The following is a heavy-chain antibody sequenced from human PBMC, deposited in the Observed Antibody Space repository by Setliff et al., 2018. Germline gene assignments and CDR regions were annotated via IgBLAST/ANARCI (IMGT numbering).Heavy chain of an antibody. CDR1: DESFSGYF. CDR2: ISHSGNT. Sequence: SETLSLTCAVYDESFSGYFWSWIRQTPEKGLEWIGEISHSGNTNYNPSFKSRVTISIDTSKNQFSLKVNSVTAADTAVYFCARVLVLGYNWFDPWGQGTLVTVSS. CDR3: ARVLVLGYNWFDP. J-gene: IGHJ5*02. D-gene: IGHD3-10*01. V-gene: IGHV4-34*01.